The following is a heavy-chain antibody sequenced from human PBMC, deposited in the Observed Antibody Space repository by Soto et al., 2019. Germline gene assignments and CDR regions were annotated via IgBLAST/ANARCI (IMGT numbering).Heavy chain of an antibody. J-gene: IGHJ4*02. D-gene: IGHD2-15*01. Sequence: ASVKVTCKASGYTFTSYGISWVRQAPGQGLEWMGWISAYNGNTNYAQKLQGRVTMTTDTSTSTAYMELRSLRSDDTAVYYCAREYCSGGSCYFDYWGQGTLVTVSS. CDR3: AREYCSGGSCYFDY. CDR2: ISAYNGNT. V-gene: IGHV1-18*01. CDR1: GYTFTSYG.